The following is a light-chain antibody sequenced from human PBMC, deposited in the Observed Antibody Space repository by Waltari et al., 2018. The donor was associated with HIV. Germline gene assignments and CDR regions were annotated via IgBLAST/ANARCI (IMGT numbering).Light chain of an antibody. CDR1: QSVSSY. CDR2: DAS. V-gene: IGKV3-11*01. J-gene: IGKJ5*01. CDR3: QQRNNWPSIT. Sequence: EIVLTQSPATLSLSPGESATLSCRASQSVSSYLAWYQQKPGQAPRLLIYDASNKAAGIPARFSGSGSGTDFTLTISGLEPEDFAVYYCQQRNNWPSITFGQGTRLEIK.